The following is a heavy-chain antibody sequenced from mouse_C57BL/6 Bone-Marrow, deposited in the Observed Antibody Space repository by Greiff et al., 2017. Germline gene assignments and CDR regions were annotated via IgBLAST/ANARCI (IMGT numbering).Heavy chain of an antibody. CDR3: ARYDYYGSSPRAMDY. J-gene: IGHJ4*01. V-gene: IGHV1-61*01. D-gene: IGHD1-1*01. CDR2: IYPSDSET. CDR1: GYTFTSYW. Sequence: QVQLQQPGAELVRPGSSVKLSCKASGYTFTSYWMDWVKQRPGQGLEWIGNIYPSDSETHYNQKFKDKATLTVDKSSSTAYMQLSSLTSEDSAVYYCARYDYYGSSPRAMDYWGKGTSVTVSS.